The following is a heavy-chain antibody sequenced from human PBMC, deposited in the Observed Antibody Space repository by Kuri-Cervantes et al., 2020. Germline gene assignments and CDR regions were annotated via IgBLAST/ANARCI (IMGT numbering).Heavy chain of an antibody. D-gene: IGHD5-12*01. CDR2: VNQSGST. Sequence: SETLSLTGAVYGGALSSAYWSRIRQSPGKGLEWIGEVNQSGSTNYKSSLKSRVTIPIDTSKTHFSLHLSPVTAADTAVYYCARSGSGGYSGYGRVAPRYYFHYWGQGTLVTVSS. CDR1: GGALSSAY. V-gene: IGHV4-34*01. CDR3: ARSGSGGYSGYGRVAPRYYFHY. J-gene: IGHJ4*02.